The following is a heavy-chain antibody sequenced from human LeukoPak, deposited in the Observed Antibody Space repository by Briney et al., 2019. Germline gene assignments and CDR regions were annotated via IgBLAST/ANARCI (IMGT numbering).Heavy chain of an antibody. CDR1: GYTFTIYY. V-gene: IGHV1-46*01. D-gene: IGHD3-22*01. CDR2: INPSGGST. J-gene: IGHJ4*02. CDR3: ARAHDDSSGYLVDY. Sequence: ASVKVSFTASGYTFTIYYMHWVGQAPGQGKEWMGLINPSGGSTRYTQKFQGRVTITRDTSTSPVYIDLSSLRSEDTAVYYCARAHDDSSGYLVDYWGQGTLVTVSS.